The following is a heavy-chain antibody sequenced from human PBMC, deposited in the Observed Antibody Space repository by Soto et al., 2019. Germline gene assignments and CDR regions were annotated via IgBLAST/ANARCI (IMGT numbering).Heavy chain of an antibody. V-gene: IGHV3-30*18. CDR3: AKDRGGTTIFYYYYYGMDV. CDR1: GFTFSSYG. D-gene: IGHD1-1*01. CDR2: ISYDGSNK. Sequence: GGSLRLSCAASGFTFSSYGMHWVRQAPGKGLEWVAVISYDGSNKYYAYSVKGRFTISRDNSKNTLYLQMNSLRAEDTAVYYCAKDRGGTTIFYYYYYGMDVWGQGTTVTVSS. J-gene: IGHJ6*02.